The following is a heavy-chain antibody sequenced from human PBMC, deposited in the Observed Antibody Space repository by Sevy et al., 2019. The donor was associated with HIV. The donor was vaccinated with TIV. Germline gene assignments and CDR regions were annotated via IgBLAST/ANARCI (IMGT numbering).Heavy chain of an antibody. CDR2: INPSGGNT. V-gene: IGHV1-46*01. J-gene: IGHJ5*02. D-gene: IGHD6-6*01. CDR1: GYTLTTYY. CDR3: ARALEIYRSSGYWFDP. Sequence: ASVKVSCKASGYTLTTYYMHWVRQASGQGLEWMGIINPSGGNTNYAQKFQGRVTMTRDTSTSTVYMELSRLRSEDTAVYYCARALEIYRSSGYWFDPWGQGTLVTVSS.